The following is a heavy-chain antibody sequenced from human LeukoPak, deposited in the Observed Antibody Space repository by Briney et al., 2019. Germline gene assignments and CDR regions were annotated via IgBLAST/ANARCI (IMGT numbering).Heavy chain of an antibody. CDR3: AKDANWSLGY. Sequence: GGSLRLSCAASGFTFSSYGMHWVRQAPGKGLEWVAVISYDGSNKYYADSVKGRFTISRDNSKNTLYLQMNSLRAEDTAVYYCAKDANWSLGYWGQGTLVTVSS. J-gene: IGHJ4*02. CDR2: ISYDGSNK. CDR1: GFTFSSYG. V-gene: IGHV3-30*18. D-gene: IGHD1-20*01.